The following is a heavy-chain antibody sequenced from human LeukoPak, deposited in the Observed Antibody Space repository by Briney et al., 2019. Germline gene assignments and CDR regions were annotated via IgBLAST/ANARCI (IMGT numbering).Heavy chain of an antibody. J-gene: IGHJ5*02. CDR3: ARPVWISAYPNWCDP. Sequence: SETLSLTCAVYGGSFSGYYWSWIRQPPGKGLEWIGEINHSGSTNYNPSLKSRVTISVDTSKNQFSLKLSSVTAADTAVYYCARPVWISAYPNWCDPWGQGTLVTVSS. CDR1: GGSFSGYY. D-gene: IGHD3-22*01. V-gene: IGHV4-34*01. CDR2: INHSGST.